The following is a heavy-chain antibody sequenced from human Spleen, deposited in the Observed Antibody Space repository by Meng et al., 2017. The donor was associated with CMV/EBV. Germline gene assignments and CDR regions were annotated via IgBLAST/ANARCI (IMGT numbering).Heavy chain of an antibody. CDR1: GYTFTAHY. V-gene: IGHV1-2*02. Sequence: ASVKVSCKASGYTFTAHYFHWVRQATGQGLEWMGWIHPQSGVTNYAQKFQDRVTLTRVTSINTGYMELSRRTTDDTAVYYCARDKNWGPDYWGQGTLVTVSS. D-gene: IGHD7-27*01. J-gene: IGHJ4*02. CDR2: IHPQSGVT. CDR3: ARDKNWGPDY.